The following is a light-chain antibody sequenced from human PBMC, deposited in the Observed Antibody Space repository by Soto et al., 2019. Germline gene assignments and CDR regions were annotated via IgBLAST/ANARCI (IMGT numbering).Light chain of an antibody. CDR2: EVS. V-gene: IGLV2-23*02. CDR3: CSYAGSSTYV. Sequence: QSVLTQPASVSGSPGQSITISCTGTSSDVGGYNYVSWYQQHTGKAPKLMIYEVSNRPSGVSNRFSGSKSGNTASLTISGLQAEDEADYYCCSYAGSSTYVFGTGTKVTV. J-gene: IGLJ1*01. CDR1: SSDVGGYNY.